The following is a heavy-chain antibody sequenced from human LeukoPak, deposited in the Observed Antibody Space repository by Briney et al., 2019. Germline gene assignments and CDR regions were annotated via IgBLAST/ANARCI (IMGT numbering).Heavy chain of an antibody. V-gene: IGHV4-59*01. J-gene: IGHJ4*02. CDR1: GVSISSFY. CDR2: ISYSGST. CDR3: ARRDTSGYYFY. D-gene: IGHD3-22*01. Sequence: SETLSLTCTVSGVSISSFYWSWIRQPPGKGLEWIGYISYSGSTNYHPSLKSRVTISVDTSKNQFSLKLSSVTAADTAVYYCARRDTSGYYFYWGQGTLVTVSS.